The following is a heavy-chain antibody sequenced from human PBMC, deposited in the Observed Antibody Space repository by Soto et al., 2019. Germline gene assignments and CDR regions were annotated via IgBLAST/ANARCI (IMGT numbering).Heavy chain of an antibody. D-gene: IGHD6-13*01. CDR3: ATSLIAAAAPDY. CDR1: GGSISSSSYY. CDR2: IYYSGST. V-gene: IGHV4-39*01. J-gene: IGHJ4*02. Sequence: QLQLQESGPGLVKPSETLSLTCTVSGGSISSSSYYWGWIRQPPGKGLEWIGRIYYSGSTYYNPSLKSRVTISVDTSKNQFSLKLSSVTAADTAVYYCATSLIAAAAPDYWGQGTLVTVSS.